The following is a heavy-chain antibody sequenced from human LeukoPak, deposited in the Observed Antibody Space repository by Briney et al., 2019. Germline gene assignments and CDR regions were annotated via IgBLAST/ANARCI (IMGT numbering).Heavy chain of an antibody. Sequence: SETLSLTCTVSGGSISSYYWSWIRQPPGKGLEWIGYIYYSGSTNYNPSLKSRVTISVDTSKNQFSLKLSSVTAADTAVYYCARERFGTGTFDGWGQGTLVTVSS. J-gene: IGHJ4*02. CDR3: ARERFGTGTFDG. CDR2: IYYSGST. V-gene: IGHV4-59*01. D-gene: IGHD3-10*01. CDR1: GGSISSYY.